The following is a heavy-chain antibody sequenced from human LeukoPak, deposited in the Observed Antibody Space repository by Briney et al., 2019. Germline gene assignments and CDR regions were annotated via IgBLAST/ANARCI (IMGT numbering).Heavy chain of an antibody. J-gene: IGHJ4*02. V-gene: IGHV3-64*02. CDR3: ARWGSTSCYDY. CDR1: GFTFSSYA. CDR2: ISTNGDST. D-gene: IGHD2-2*01. Sequence: PGRSLRLSCAASGFTFSSYATHWVRQAPGKGLEYVSAISTNGDSTYYADSVKGRFTISRDNSKNTLFLQMGSLRADDMAVYYCARWGSTSCYDYWGQGTLVTVSS.